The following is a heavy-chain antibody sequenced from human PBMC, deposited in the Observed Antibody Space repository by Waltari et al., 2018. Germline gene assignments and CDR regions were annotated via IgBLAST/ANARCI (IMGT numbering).Heavy chain of an antibody. CDR2: VDPEDGET. D-gene: IGHD6-19*01. J-gene: IGHJ3*01. V-gene: IGHV1-69-2*01. CDR3: ATALGDSSSASRPFDF. Sequence: EVQLLQSGAELKEPGTTVRISCKVSGYTFSAYYIHWVQQATGKGLRWMGLVDPEDGETIYADNFQGRVTISADTSTDTAFMELSSLRSEDTAVFYCATALGDSSSASRPFDFWGQGTMITVSS. CDR1: GYTFSAYY.